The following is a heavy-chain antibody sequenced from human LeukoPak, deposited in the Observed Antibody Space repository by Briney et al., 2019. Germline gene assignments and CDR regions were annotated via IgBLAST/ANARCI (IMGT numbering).Heavy chain of an antibody. V-gene: IGHV3-30-3*01. CDR1: GFTFSSYA. CDR2: ISYDGSNK. Sequence: GGSLRLSCAASGFTFSSYAMHWVRQAPGKGLEWVAVISYDGSNKYYADSVKGRFTISRDNSKNTLYLQMNSLRAEDTAVYYCAREESLDSSGYYYYYYYGMDVWGQGTTVTVSS. D-gene: IGHD3-22*01. J-gene: IGHJ6*02. CDR3: AREESLDSSGYYYYYYYGMDV.